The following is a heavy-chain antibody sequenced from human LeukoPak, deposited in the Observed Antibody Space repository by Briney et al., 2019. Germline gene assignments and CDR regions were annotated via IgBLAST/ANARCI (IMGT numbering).Heavy chain of an antibody. V-gene: IGHV4-59*01. CDR2: IYYSGST. Sequence: PSETLSLTCTVSGGSISGYYWSWIRQPPGKGLEYIGYIYYSGSTNYNPSLKSRVTISVDTSKNQFSLKLSSVTAADTAVYYCARGEGYCSSTSCYIWFDPWGQGTLVTVSS. CDR3: ARGEGYCSSTSCYIWFDP. CDR1: GGSISGYY. D-gene: IGHD2-2*02. J-gene: IGHJ5*02.